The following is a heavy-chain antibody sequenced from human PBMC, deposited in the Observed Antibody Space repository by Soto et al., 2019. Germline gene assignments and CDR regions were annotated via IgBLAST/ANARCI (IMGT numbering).Heavy chain of an antibody. CDR3: ARELERRTSPFDY. J-gene: IGHJ4*02. CDR2: IYTSGST. V-gene: IGHV4-38-2*02. D-gene: IGHD1-1*01. Sequence: SETLSLTCAVSGYSISSGYYWGWLRQPPGKGLEWIGSIYTSGSTNYNPSLKSRVTMSVDTSKNQFSLKLSSVTAADTAVYYCARELERRTSPFDYWGQGTLVTVSS. CDR1: GYSISSGYY.